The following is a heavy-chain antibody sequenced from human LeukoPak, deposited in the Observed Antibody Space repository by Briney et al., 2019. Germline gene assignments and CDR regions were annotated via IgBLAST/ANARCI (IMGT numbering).Heavy chain of an antibody. CDR1: GFIFSNYN. CDR3: ARGGEGNYFDY. J-gene: IGHJ4*02. Sequence: GGSLRLSCAASGFIFSNYNMNWVRQAPGKGLEWVSYISSSSSTIYYADSVKGRFTISRDNAKSSLYLQMNSLRAEDTAVYYCARGGEGNYFDYWGQGTLVTVSS. D-gene: IGHD3-16*01. CDR2: ISSSSSTI. V-gene: IGHV3-48*01.